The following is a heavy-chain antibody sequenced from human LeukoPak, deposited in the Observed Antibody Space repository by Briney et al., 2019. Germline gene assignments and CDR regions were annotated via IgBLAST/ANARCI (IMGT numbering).Heavy chain of an antibody. CDR1: GFTFSSYV. CDR2: ISGSGVST. D-gene: IGHD3-10*01. Sequence: GGSLRLSCAASGFTFSSYVMSWVRQAPGKGLECVSTISGSGVSTDHADSVKGRFTISRDNSKNTLYLQVHSLRAEDTAVYYCASGTSFRYFDYWGQGTLVTVSS. V-gene: IGHV3-23*01. J-gene: IGHJ4*02. CDR3: ASGTSFRYFDY.